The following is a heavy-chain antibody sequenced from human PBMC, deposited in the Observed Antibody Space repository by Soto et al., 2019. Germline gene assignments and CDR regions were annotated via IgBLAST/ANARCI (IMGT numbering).Heavy chain of an antibody. D-gene: IGHD3-16*02. Sequence: QVQLVQSGAELKKPGASVKISCQASGYTFTRYYIHWVRQAPGQGLEWMGVINPNEGTTTYAPKFQGRLAMTSDTSTSTVYMEMSSLRSDDTAVYYWARGYGGVVVYFDHWGQGSLVTVSS. V-gene: IGHV1-46*01. CDR3: ARGYGGVVVYFDH. CDR1: GYTFTRYY. J-gene: IGHJ4*02. CDR2: INPNEGTT.